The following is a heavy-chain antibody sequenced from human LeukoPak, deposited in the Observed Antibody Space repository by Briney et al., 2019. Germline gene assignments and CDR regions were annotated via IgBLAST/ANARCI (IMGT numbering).Heavy chain of an antibody. V-gene: IGHV4-39*07. CDR3: ARGRGAAAVYYYYYMDV. J-gene: IGHJ6*03. Sequence: SETLSLTCTVSGGSISSSSYHWGWIRQPPGKGLEWIGSIYYSGSTYYNPSLKSRVTISVDTSKNQFSLKLSSVTAADTAVYYCARGRGAAAVYYYYYMDVWGKGTTVTVSS. CDR1: GGSISSSSYH. D-gene: IGHD6-13*01. CDR2: IYYSGST.